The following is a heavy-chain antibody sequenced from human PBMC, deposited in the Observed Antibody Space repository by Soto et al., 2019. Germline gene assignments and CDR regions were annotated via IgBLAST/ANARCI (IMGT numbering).Heavy chain of an antibody. V-gene: IGHV1-69*13. CDR2: IIPIFGTA. CDR1: GGTFSSYA. D-gene: IGHD5-12*01. CDR3: ARVRDGYNMDIDY. Sequence: ASVKVSCKASGGTFSSYAISWVRQAPGQGLEWMGGIIPIFGTANYAQKFQGRVTITADESTSTAYMELSSLRSEDTAVYYCARVRDGYNMDIDYWGPGTLVTVS. J-gene: IGHJ4*02.